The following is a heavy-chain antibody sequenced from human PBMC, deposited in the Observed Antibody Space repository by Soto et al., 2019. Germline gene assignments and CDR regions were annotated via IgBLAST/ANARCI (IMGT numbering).Heavy chain of an antibody. J-gene: IGHJ4*02. Sequence: WGSLRLSCAASGFTFISYAIIFFRHSPGKGLEWVSAISGSGGSTYYADSVKGRFTISRDNSKNTLYLQMNSLRAEDTAVYYCAKDAYYYDSSGPLWGQGTLVTVSS. D-gene: IGHD3-22*01. CDR3: AKDAYYYDSSGPL. V-gene: IGHV3-23*01. CDR2: ISGSGGST. CDR1: GFTFISYA.